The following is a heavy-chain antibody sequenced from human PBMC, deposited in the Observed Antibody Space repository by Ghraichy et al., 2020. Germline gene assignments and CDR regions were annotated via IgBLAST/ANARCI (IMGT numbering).Heavy chain of an antibody. CDR2: IYYSGST. D-gene: IGHD6-13*01. V-gene: IGHV4-59*01. J-gene: IGHJ4*02. Sequence: SETLSLTCTVSGGSISSYYWSWIRQPPGKGLEWIGYIYYSGSTNYNPSLKSRVTISVDTSKNQFSLKLSSVTAADTAVYYCAGAYQTTPIADFDYWGQGTLVTVSS. CDR1: GGSISSYY. CDR3: AGAYQTTPIADFDY.